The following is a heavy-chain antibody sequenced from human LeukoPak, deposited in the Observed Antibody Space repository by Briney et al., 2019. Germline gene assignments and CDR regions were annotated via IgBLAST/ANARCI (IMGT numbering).Heavy chain of an antibody. CDR2: IYYSGST. CDR1: GGSISSYY. J-gene: IGHJ6*02. D-gene: IGHD1-1*01. V-gene: IGHV4-59*12. Sequence: PSETLSLTCTVSGGSISSYYWSWIRQPPGKGLEWIGYIYYSGSTNYNPSLKSRVTISVDTSKNQFSLKLSSVTAADTAVYYCARGRSGTTFYYYYYGMDVWGQGTTVTVSS. CDR3: ARGRSGTTFYYYYYGMDV.